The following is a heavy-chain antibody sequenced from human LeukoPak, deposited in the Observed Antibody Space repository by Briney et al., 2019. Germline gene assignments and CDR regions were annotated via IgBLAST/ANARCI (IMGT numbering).Heavy chain of an antibody. V-gene: IGHV1-46*01. D-gene: IGHD3-22*01. CDR2: INPSGGST. J-gene: IGHJ4*02. Sequence: ASVKVSCKASGYTFTSYYMHWVRQAPGQGLEWTGIINPSGGSTSYAQKFQGRVTMTRDTSTSTVYMELSSLRSEDTAVYYCARDEALVDSSGYFTYYFDYWGQGTLVTVSS. CDR3: ARDEALVDSSGYFTYYFDY. CDR1: GYTFTSYY.